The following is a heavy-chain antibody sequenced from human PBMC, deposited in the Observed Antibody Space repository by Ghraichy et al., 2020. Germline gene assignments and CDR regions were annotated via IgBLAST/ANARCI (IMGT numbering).Heavy chain of an antibody. CDR3: ARAWDCSGGSCPAQNAFDI. Sequence: ASVKVSCKASGYTFTGYYMHWVRQAPGQGLEWMGWINPNSGGTNYAQKFQGWVTMTRDTSISTAYMELSRLRSDDTAVYYCARAWDCSGGSCPAQNAFDIWGQGTMVTVSS. D-gene: IGHD2-15*01. CDR2: INPNSGGT. V-gene: IGHV1-2*04. CDR1: GYTFTGYY. J-gene: IGHJ3*02.